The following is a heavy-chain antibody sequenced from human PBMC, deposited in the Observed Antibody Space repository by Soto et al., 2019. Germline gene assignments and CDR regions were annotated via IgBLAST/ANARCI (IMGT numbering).Heavy chain of an antibody. D-gene: IGHD1-26*01. CDR2: ISAYNGNT. V-gene: IGHV1-18*01. CDR3: ARAWPRATDAFDI. J-gene: IGHJ3*02. CDR1: GYTFTSYG. Sequence: ASVKVSCKASGYTFTSYGISWVRQAPGQGLEWMGWISAYNGNTNYAQKLQGRVTMTTDTSTSTAYMELSSLRSEDTAVYYCARAWPRATDAFDIWGQGTMVTVSS.